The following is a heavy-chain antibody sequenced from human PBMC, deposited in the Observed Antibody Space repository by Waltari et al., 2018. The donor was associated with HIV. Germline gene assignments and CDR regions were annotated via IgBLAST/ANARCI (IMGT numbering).Heavy chain of an antibody. CDR3: ASGYSSSWRSDYYYYGMDV. D-gene: IGHD6-13*01. J-gene: IGHJ6*02. V-gene: IGHV3-74*01. Sequence: EVQLVESGGGVVQPGGSLRLSCAGSGFTFSRYWLNWVSQAPGKWLVWVSRSNSDGSSTSYADSVKGRFTISRDNAKNTLYLQMNSLRAEDTAVYYCASGYSSSWRSDYYYYGMDVWGQGTTVTVSS. CDR2: SNSDGSST. CDR1: GFTFSRYW.